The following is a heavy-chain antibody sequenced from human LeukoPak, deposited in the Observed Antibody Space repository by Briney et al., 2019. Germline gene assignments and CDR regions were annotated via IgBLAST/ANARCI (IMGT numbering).Heavy chain of an antibody. CDR3: ARDIRDIVVVVAATDTQFDY. Sequence: GASVKVSCKASGYTFTSYGISWARQAPGQGLEWMGWISAYDGNTNYAQKLQGRVTMTTDTSTSTAYMELRSLRSDDTAVYYCARDIRDIVVVVAATDTQFDYWGQGTLVTVSS. CDR1: GYTFTSYG. CDR2: ISAYDGNT. V-gene: IGHV1-18*04. J-gene: IGHJ4*02. D-gene: IGHD2-15*01.